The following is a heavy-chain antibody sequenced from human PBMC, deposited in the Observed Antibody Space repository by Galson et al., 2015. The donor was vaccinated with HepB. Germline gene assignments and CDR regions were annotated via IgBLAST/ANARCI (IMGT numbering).Heavy chain of an antibody. J-gene: IGHJ6*02. CDR3: AKVPSFSYYGMDV. Sequence: SLRLSCAASGFTFSSYAMHWVRQAPGKGLEWVAVISYDGSNKYYADSVKGRFTISRDNSKNTLYLQMNSLRAEDTAVYYCAKVPSFSYYGMDVWGQGTTVTVSS. D-gene: IGHD2/OR15-2a*01. V-gene: IGHV3-30*04. CDR2: ISYDGSNK. CDR1: GFTFSSYA.